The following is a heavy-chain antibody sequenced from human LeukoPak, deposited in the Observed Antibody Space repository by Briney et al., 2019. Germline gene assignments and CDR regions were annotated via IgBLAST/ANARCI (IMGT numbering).Heavy chain of an antibody. CDR2: IKQDGSEK. D-gene: IGHD2-15*01. J-gene: IGHJ5*02. Sequence: GGSLRLSCAASGFTFSDYYMSWIRQAPGKGLEWVANIKQDGSEKYYVDSVKGRFTISRDNAKNSLYLQMNSLRAEDTAVYYCARSHCSGGSCYPMDNWFDPWGQGTLVTVSS. CDR1: GFTFSDYY. V-gene: IGHV3-7*01. CDR3: ARSHCSGGSCYPMDNWFDP.